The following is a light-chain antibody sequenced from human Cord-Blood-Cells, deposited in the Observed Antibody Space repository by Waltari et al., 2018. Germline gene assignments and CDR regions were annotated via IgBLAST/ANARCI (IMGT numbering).Light chain of an antibody. Sequence: AIRMTQSPSSFSASTGDRVTIPCQASQGISSYLAWYQPKPGKAPKLLIYAASTLQSGVPSRFRGSGAGTDFTLTISCLQSEDFATYYCQQYYSYRPITFGQGTRLEIK. CDR2: AAS. CDR3: QQYYSYRPIT. V-gene: IGKV1-8*01. CDR1: QGISSY. J-gene: IGKJ5*01.